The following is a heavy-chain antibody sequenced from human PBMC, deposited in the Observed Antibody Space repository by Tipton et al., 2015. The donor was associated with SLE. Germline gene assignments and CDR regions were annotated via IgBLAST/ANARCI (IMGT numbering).Heavy chain of an antibody. V-gene: IGHV4-39*07. J-gene: IGHJ4*02. CDR3: ARGSDDRVAGTLFDY. D-gene: IGHD6-19*01. CDR1: GGSISGSSYY. Sequence: TLSLTCTVSGGSISGSSYYWSWIRQPPGKGLEWIGEINHSGSTNYNPSLKSRVTISVDTSKNQFSLKLNSVTAADTAVYYCARGSDDRVAGTLFDYWGQGTLVTVSS. CDR2: INHSGST.